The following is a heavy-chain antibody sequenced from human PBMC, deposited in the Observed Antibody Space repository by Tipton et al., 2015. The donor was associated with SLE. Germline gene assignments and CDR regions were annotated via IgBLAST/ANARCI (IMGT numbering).Heavy chain of an antibody. CDR3: ARGLGISSSWYGADAFDI. Sequence: SLRLSCVASGFTLSSYNMNWVRQAPGKGLEWVAVISYDGSNKYYADSVKGRFTISRDNSKNTLYLQMNSLRAEDTAVYYCARGLGISSSWYGADAFDIWGQGTMVTVSS. J-gene: IGHJ3*02. CDR1: GFTLSSYN. CDR2: ISYDGSNK. V-gene: IGHV3-30-3*01. D-gene: IGHD6-13*01.